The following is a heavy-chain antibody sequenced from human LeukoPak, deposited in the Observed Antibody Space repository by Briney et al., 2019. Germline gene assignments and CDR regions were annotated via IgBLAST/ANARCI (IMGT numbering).Heavy chain of an antibody. J-gene: IGHJ4*02. CDR2: IHTSGST. CDR1: GGSINSHY. CDR3: AREMKSGSWGLDY. Sequence: PSETLSLTCTVSGGSINSHYWTWMRQPAGEGLEWIGRIHTSGSTYYNPSLKSRVTMSVDTSKNQFSLKLSSVTAADTAVHFCAREMKSGSWGLDYWGQGTLVTVSS. D-gene: IGHD6-13*01. V-gene: IGHV4-4*07.